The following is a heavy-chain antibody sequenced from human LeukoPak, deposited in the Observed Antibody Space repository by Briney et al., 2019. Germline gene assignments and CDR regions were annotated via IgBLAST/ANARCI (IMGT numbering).Heavy chain of an antibody. V-gene: IGHV5-51*01. Sequence: HGESLKISCKGSGYSFTNYWIGWVRQMPGKGLEWMGIIYPGDSDTRYSPSFQGQVTISADKSISTAYLQWSSLKASDTAMYYCARQTIPDEDNWFDPWGQGTLVTVSS. CDR2: IYPGDSDT. CDR1: GYSFTNYW. D-gene: IGHD1-14*01. CDR3: ARQTIPDEDNWFDP. J-gene: IGHJ5*02.